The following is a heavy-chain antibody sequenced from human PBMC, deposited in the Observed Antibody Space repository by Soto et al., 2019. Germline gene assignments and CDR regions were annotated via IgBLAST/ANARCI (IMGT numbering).Heavy chain of an antibody. CDR1: GYSSTSYW. CDR2: IYPGDSDT. J-gene: IGHJ6*02. D-gene: IGHD5-12*01. Sequence: GESLKISCKGSGYSSTSYWIGWVRQMPGKGLEWMGIIYPGDSDTRYSPSFQGQVTISADKSISTAYLRWSSLKASDTAMYYCARVFSGFSYYYHGMGVWGQETTVTVSS. V-gene: IGHV5-51*01. CDR3: ARVFSGFSYYYHGMGV.